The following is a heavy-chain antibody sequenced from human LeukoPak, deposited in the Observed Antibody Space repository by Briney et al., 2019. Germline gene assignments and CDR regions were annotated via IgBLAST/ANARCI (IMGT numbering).Heavy chain of an antibody. V-gene: IGHV3-23*01. CDR3: APAAYCGGDCYPYLDY. D-gene: IGHD2-21*02. CDR1: GFTFSSYG. J-gene: IGHJ4*02. CDR2: ISGSGGST. Sequence: GGTLRLSCAASGFTFSSYGMSWVRQAPGKGLEWVSAISGSGGSTYYADSVKGRFTISRDNSKNTLYLQMNSLRAEDTAVYYCAPAAYCGGDCYPYLDYWGQGTLVTVSP.